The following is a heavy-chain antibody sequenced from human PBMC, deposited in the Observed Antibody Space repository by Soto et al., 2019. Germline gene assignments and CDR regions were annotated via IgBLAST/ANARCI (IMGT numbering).Heavy chain of an antibody. CDR2: INHSGST. Sequence: LSLTRAVYGGSFCGYYWIWIRQPPGKGLECSGEINHSGSTNYNPSLKSRVPISVDTSKNQFSLKLPSVPASHTAVYYCARGISSVQRDAPDKCYIVSWGRGTLVTVSS. CDR3: ARGISSVQRDAPDKCYIVS. V-gene: IGHV4-34*01. D-gene: IGHD2-15*01. CDR1: GGSFCGYY. J-gene: IGHJ4*02.